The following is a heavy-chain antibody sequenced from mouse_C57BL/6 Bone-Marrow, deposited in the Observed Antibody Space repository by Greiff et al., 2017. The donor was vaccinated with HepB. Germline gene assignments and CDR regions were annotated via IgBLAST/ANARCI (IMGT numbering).Heavy chain of an antibody. V-gene: IGHV1-85*01. CDR2: FYPRDGST. CDR3: ARGVRWLEY. J-gene: IGHJ3*01. D-gene: IGHD1-1*01. CDR1: GYTFTSYD. Sequence: QVQLKQSGPELVKPGASVKLSCKASGYTFTSYDINWVKQRPGQGLEWIGWFYPRDGSTKYNVKFKGKATLTVDTSSSTEYMEFYSLTSEDSAVYFCARGVRWLEYGGQGTLVTVSA.